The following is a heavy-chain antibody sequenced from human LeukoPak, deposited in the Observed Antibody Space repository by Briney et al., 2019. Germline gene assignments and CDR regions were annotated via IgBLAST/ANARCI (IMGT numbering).Heavy chain of an antibody. CDR1: GFTFSSYC. V-gene: IGHV3-74*01. J-gene: IGHJ4*02. D-gene: IGHD6-19*01. CDR3: VRDSIAVTGDFDF. Sequence: PGGSLRLSCAASGFTFSSYCMHWVRQTPGKGLVWVSLIDSDGSGPTYADSVKGRFTISRDNSKNTLYLQMNSLRAEDTAVYYCVRDSIAVTGDFDFWGQGTLVTVSS. CDR2: IDSDGSGP.